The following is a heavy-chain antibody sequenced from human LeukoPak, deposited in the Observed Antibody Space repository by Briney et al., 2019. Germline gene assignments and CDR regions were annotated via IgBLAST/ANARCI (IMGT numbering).Heavy chain of an antibody. CDR2: INHSGST. Sequence: SETLSLTCAVYGGSFSGYYWSWIRQPPGKGLERIGEINHSGSTNYNPSLKSRVTISVDTSKNQFSLKLSSVTAADTAVYYCARERKYCSSTRCYYYYGMDVWGQGTTVTVSS. D-gene: IGHD2-2*01. V-gene: IGHV4-34*01. CDR1: GGSFSGYY. CDR3: ARERKYCSSTRCYYYYGMDV. J-gene: IGHJ6*02.